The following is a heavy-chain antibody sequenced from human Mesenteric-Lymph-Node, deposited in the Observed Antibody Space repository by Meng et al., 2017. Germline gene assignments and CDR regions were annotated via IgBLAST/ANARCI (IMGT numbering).Heavy chain of an antibody. Sequence: QVQLQESGTGLVKPSQTLSLTCTVSGGSISSPDYYWSWIRQPPEKGLEWIGYIYYSGSTYYNPSLKSRVSISGDTSNKQFSLKLTSVTAADTAVYYCARSPYSGSALPFFDYWGQGSLVTVSS. J-gene: IGHJ4*02. CDR2: IYYSGST. V-gene: IGHV4-30-4*01. CDR3: ARSPYSGSALPFFDY. D-gene: IGHD1-26*01. CDR1: GGSISSPDYY.